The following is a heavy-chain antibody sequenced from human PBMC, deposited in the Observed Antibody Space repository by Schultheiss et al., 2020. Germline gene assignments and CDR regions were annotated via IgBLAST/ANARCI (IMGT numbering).Heavy chain of an antibody. V-gene: IGHV3-11*01. J-gene: IGHJ6*02. Sequence: GESLKISCAASGFTFSDYYMSWIRQAPGKGLEWVSYISSSGSTIYYADSVKGRFTISRDNAKNSLYLQMNSLRAEDTAVYYCAKGGYCSGGSCTYYGMDVWGQGTTVTVSS. D-gene: IGHD2-15*01. CDR3: AKGGYCSGGSCTYYGMDV. CDR1: GFTFSDYY. CDR2: ISSSGSTI.